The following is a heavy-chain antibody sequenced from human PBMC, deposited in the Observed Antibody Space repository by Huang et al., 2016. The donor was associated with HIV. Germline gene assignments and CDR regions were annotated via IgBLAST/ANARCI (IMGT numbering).Heavy chain of an antibody. V-gene: IGHV2-5*01. Sequence: QITLKESGPTVVKPTQTLTPTCSFSGFSLSTSGVAVGWIRQPPGKALEWLALTYWNDDERDSSSRRNRLTITKDTAKNEGVLRMTNMDPLDTGTYYCAHMEMTVAGGGFDFWGLGILVTVSS. CDR1: GFSLSTSGVA. CDR3: AHMEMTVAGGGFDF. D-gene: IGHD6-19*01. J-gene: IGHJ4*02. CDR2: TYWNDDE.